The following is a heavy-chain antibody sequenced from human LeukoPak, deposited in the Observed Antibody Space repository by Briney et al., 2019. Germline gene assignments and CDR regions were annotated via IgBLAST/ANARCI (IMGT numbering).Heavy chain of an antibody. CDR3: ARVQLGNLDY. Sequence: PGGSLRLSCAASGFTFSSYSMNWVRQAPGRGLEWVSSISSSSSYIYYADSVKGRFTISRDNAKNSLYLQMNSLRAEDTAVYYCARVQLGNLDYWGQGTLVTVSS. V-gene: IGHV3-21*01. CDR2: ISSSSSYI. J-gene: IGHJ4*02. D-gene: IGHD7-27*01. CDR1: GFTFSSYS.